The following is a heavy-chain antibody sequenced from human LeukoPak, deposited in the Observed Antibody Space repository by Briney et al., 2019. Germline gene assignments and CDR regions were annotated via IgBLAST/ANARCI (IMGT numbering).Heavy chain of an antibody. D-gene: IGHD6-19*01. Sequence: ASVKVSCKASGYTFTSYGISWVRQAPGQGLEWMGWISAYNGNTNYAQKLQGRVTMTTDTSTSTAYMELRSLRSDDTAVYYCARVEAGIAVAGTQNFDYWGQGTLVTVPS. V-gene: IGHV1-18*01. J-gene: IGHJ4*02. CDR3: ARVEAGIAVAGTQNFDY. CDR1: GYTFTSYG. CDR2: ISAYNGNT.